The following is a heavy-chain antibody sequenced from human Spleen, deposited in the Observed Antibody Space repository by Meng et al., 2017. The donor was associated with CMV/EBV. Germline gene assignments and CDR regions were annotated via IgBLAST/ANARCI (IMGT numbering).Heavy chain of an antibody. Sequence: LSLTCAASGFTLSLYWMHWVRQVPGKGLVWVSRINSDGSMTDYADSVKGRFTISRDNAKDTLFLQMNSLRVEDTAVYYCARTGHRLGRFAMIVRPAGDKQVDYWGQGTLVTVSS. CDR1: GFTLSLYW. J-gene: IGHJ4*02. V-gene: IGHV3-74*01. CDR3: ARTGHRLGRFAMIVRPAGDKQVDY. D-gene: IGHD3-22*01. CDR2: INSDGSMT.